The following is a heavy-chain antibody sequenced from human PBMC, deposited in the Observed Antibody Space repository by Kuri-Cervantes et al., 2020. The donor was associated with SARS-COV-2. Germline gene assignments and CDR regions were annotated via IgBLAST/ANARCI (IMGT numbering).Heavy chain of an antibody. D-gene: IGHD3-10*01. CDR1: GFTFSGSA. V-gene: IGHV3-30*01. Sequence: GGSLRLSCAASGFTFSGSAMHWVRQAPGKGLEWVAVISYDGSNKYYADAVKGRFIISRDDSKSTLYLQMNSLRPEDTAVYYCAREHIMIRGLSWGQGTLVTVSS. CDR2: ISYDGSNK. J-gene: IGHJ4*02. CDR3: AREHIMIRGLS.